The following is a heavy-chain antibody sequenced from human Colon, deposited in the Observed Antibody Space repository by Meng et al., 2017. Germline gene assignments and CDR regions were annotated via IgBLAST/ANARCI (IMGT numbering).Heavy chain of an antibody. V-gene: IGHV3-48*03. J-gene: IGHJ4*02. CDR1: GVNFRSYE. Sequence: GESLKNPCAAPGVNFRSYEMNWVRHAPGKGLEWVAYNSSSGRTIYYADYVKGRFTISRDNAKNSLFLKMNSLRAEDTAVYYCARGAPRPGTMVRGVITRGFQHFDYWGQGTLVTVSS. CDR2: NSSSGRTI. D-gene: IGHD3-10*01. CDR3: ARGAPRPGTMVRGVITRGFQHFDY.